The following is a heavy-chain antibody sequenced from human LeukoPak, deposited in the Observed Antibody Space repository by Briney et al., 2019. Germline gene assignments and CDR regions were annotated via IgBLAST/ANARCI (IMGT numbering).Heavy chain of an antibody. CDR1: GGSISSSSYY. D-gene: IGHD6-19*01. CDR3: ARLEAVAGTKGAFDI. CDR2: IYYSGST. V-gene: IGHV4-39*01. Sequence: SETLSLTCTVSGGSISSSSYYWGWIRQPPGKGLEWIGSIYYSGSTYYNPSLKSRVTISVDTSKDQFSLKLSSVTAADTAVYYCARLEAVAGTKGAFDIWGQGTMVTVSS. J-gene: IGHJ3*02.